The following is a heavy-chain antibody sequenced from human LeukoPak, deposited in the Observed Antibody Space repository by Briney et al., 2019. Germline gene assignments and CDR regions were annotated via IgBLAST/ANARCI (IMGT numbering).Heavy chain of an antibody. CDR2: MNPNSDNT. J-gene: IGHJ4*02. D-gene: IGHD3-22*01. CDR3: ARAFTMIVAAIGY. Sequence: ASVKVSCKASGYTFTSYDINWVRQATGQGLEWMGWMNPNSDNTGYAQKFQGRVTITRNTSISTAYMELSSLRSEDTAVYYCARAFTMIVAAIGYWGQGTLVTVSS. V-gene: IGHV1-8*03. CDR1: GYTFTSYD.